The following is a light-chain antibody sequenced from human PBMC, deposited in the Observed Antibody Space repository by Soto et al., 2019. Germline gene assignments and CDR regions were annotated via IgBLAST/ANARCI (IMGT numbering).Light chain of an antibody. CDR3: SSYTTDSTYV. V-gene: IGLV2-14*01. J-gene: IGLJ1*01. Sequence: QSALTQPASVSGSPGQSITISCTGTRSDVGRYNYVSWYQHHPGKAPKFIIYEVSNRPSGVSNRFSGSKSGNTASLTISGLQAEDEADYYCSSYTTDSTYVFGTGTKVTVL. CDR2: EVS. CDR1: RSDVGRYNY.